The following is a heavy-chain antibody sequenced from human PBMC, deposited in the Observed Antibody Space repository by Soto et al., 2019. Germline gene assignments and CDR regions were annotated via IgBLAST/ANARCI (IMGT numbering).Heavy chain of an antibody. CDR3: ATDLTWSVN. CDR1: GFTFSRYW. J-gene: IGHJ3*01. V-gene: IGHV3-7*01. CDR2: IKPDGSDT. Sequence: GGSLRLSCAASGFTFSRYWLTLVRQAPGKGLEFLATIKPDGSDTYYVDSVKGRFTISRDNAKNSLSLQMNSLRAEDSALDYCATDLTWSVNGGQGTMVTVSS. D-gene: IGHD3-3*01.